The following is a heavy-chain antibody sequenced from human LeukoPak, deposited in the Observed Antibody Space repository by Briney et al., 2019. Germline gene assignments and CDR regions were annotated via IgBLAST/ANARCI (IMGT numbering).Heavy chain of an antibody. J-gene: IGHJ6*02. V-gene: IGHV3-9*01. D-gene: IGHD3-10*01. CDR1: GFTFGAYC. CDR3: TKDISSGRPAPYGMDV. CDR2: INWNSDTI. Sequence: QPGRSLRLSCAASGFTFGAYCMHWVRQPPGKGLEWVSAINWNSDTIHYADSVRGRFTISRDNAKNTLYLQMNSLRVEDTAFYFCTKDISSGRPAPYGMDVWGHGTTVTASS.